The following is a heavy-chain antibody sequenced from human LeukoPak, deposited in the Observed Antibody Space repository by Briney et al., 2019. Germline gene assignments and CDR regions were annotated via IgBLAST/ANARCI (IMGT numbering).Heavy chain of an antibody. CDR3: ARDEHQYYSESSGRFDY. V-gene: IGHV3-7*04. CDR1: GFTFRFYW. CDR2: IKQDGSEK. D-gene: IGHD3-22*01. J-gene: IGHJ4*02. Sequence: GGSLRLSCVASGFTFRFYWMGWVRQAPGKGLEWVANIKQDGSEKYYVDSVKGRFTISRDNAKNSLYLQMNSLRAEDTAVYYCARDEHQYYSESSGRFDYWGQGTLVTVSS.